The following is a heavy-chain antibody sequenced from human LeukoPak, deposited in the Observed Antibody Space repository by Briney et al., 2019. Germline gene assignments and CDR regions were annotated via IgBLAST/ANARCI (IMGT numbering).Heavy chain of an antibody. V-gene: IGHV1-2*02. J-gene: IGHJ4*02. CDR1: GYTFTAQY. Sequence: ASVKVSCKTSGYTFTAQYMHWVRQAPGQGLEWMGWINPNNGDTKYAQSFLGRVTMTRDTSTTTAYMEPSSLRSDDTAIYFCASYPRNIPTPPFDYWGQGTLVTVSS. CDR2: INPNNGDT. D-gene: IGHD2-21*01. CDR3: ASYPRNIPTPPFDY.